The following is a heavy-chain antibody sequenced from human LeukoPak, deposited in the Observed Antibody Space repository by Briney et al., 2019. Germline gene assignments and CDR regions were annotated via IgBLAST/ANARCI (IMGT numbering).Heavy chain of an antibody. CDR3: AKVGQDYGDHYFFDS. V-gene: IGHV3-30*02. Sequence: GGSLRLSCAASGFTFRRFAMDWVRQAPGKGLQWVAFIRFDGSKEDYADAVKGRFTISRDNAKNTLYLQMNRLRVEDTAVYFCAKVGQDYGDHYFFDSWGQGTLVTVSS. J-gene: IGHJ4*02. CDR1: GFTFRRFA. D-gene: IGHD4-17*01. CDR2: IRFDGSKE.